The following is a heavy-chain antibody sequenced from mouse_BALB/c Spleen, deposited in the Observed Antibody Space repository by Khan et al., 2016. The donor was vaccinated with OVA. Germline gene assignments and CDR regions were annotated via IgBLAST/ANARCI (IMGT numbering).Heavy chain of an antibody. J-gene: IGHJ3*01. CDR3: TGGGYSSFAY. CDR1: GYSFTSYW. CDR2: IYPGNSDT. D-gene: IGHD1-3*01. Sequence: EVQLQQSGTVLARPGASVKMSCKASGYSFTSYWMYWVKQRPGQGLEWIGGIYPGNSDTDYNQKFKGKAKLTTGTSASTAYMELSSLTNEDSAVYYCTGGGYSSFAYWGQGTLVTVSA. V-gene: IGHV1-5*01.